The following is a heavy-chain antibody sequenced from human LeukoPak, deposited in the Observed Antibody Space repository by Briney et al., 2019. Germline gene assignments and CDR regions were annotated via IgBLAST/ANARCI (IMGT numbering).Heavy chain of an antibody. V-gene: IGHV3-53*01. CDR1: GFTVSSNY. D-gene: IGHD4/OR15-4a*01. CDR3: ARKDYGGSFDY. CDR2: IYSGGST. Sequence: GGSLRLSCAASGFTVSSNYMSWVRQAPGKGLEWVSVIYSGGSTYYADSVKGRFTISRDNSKNTLYLQMNSLRAEDTAVYYCARKDYGGSFDYWGQGTLVTVSS. J-gene: IGHJ4*02.